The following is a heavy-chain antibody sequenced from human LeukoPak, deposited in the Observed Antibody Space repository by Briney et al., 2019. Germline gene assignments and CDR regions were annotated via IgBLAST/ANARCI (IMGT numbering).Heavy chain of an antibody. CDR2: IYYSGST. CDR3: ARDRRDGYNFFYYYGMDV. Sequence: PSETLSLTCTVSGGSISSGGYYWSWIRQHPGKGLEWIGYIYYSGSTYYNPSLKSRVTISVDTSKNQFSLKLSSVTAADTAVYYCARDRRDGYNFFYYYGMDVWGQGTTVTVSS. CDR1: GGSISSGGYY. D-gene: IGHD5-24*01. V-gene: IGHV4-31*03. J-gene: IGHJ6*02.